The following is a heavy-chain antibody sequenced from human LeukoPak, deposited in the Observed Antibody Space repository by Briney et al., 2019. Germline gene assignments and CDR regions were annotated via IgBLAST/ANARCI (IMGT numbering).Heavy chain of an antibody. V-gene: IGHV3-23*01. CDR3: AKDRRTTVKRSGFDY. Sequence: GGSLRLSCAASGFTFSSYVMSWVRQAPGKGLEWVSAISGSGGSTYYADSVKGRFTISRDNSKNTLYLQMNSLRAEDTAVYYCAKDRRTTVKRSGFDYWGQGTLVTVSS. CDR1: GFTFSSYV. J-gene: IGHJ4*02. CDR2: ISGSGGST. D-gene: IGHD4-17*01.